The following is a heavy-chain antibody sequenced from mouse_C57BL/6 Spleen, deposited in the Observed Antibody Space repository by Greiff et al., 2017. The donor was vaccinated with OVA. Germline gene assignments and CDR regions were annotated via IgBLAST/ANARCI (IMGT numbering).Heavy chain of an antibody. Sequence: QVQLQQPGAELVMPGASVKLSCKASGYTFTSYWMHWVKQRPGQGLEWIGEIDPSDSYTNYNQKFKGKSTLTVDKSSSTAYMQLSSLTSEDSAVDYCASGGSTMVTTKAWCAYWGQGTLVTVSA. D-gene: IGHD2-2*01. CDR2: IDPSDSYT. CDR1: GYTFTSYW. V-gene: IGHV1-69*01. J-gene: IGHJ3*01. CDR3: ASGGSTMVTTKAWCAY.